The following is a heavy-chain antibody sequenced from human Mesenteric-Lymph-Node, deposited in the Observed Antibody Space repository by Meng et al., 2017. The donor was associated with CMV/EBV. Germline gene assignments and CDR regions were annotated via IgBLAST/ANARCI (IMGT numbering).Heavy chain of an antibody. V-gene: IGHV3-21*01. D-gene: IGHD3-10*01. CDR3: ARGITVVRLPPDY. CDR2: ISGSSSDI. CDR1: GFIFSTYS. J-gene: IGHJ4*02. Sequence: GESLKISCAASGFIFSTYSMNWVRQAPGKGLEWVSSISGSSSDIHYADSVKGRFTISRDNAKNSLYLQMNSLRAEDTAVYYCARGITVVRLPPDYWGQGTLVTVSS.